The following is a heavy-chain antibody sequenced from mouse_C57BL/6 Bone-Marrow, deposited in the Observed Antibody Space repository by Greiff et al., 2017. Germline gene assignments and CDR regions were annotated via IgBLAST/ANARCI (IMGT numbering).Heavy chain of an antibody. CDR1: GFHIKDAY. J-gene: IGHJ3*01. V-gene: IGHV14-4*01. Sequence: EVKLVESGAELVRPGASVKLSCTASGFHIKDAYMHLVKQRPDQGLEWIGWLDPENGDTEYASKFQGTATITADTSSNTAYRQLSSLTSEDTAFYYCTTGYGYGFAYWGQENLVTVSA. CDR3: TTGYGYGFAY. D-gene: IGHD2-2*01. CDR2: LDPENGDT.